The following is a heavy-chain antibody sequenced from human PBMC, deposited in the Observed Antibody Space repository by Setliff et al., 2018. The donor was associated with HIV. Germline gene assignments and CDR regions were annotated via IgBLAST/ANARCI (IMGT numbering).Heavy chain of an antibody. D-gene: IGHD5-12*01. CDR3: ARGWLQFGWFDP. V-gene: IGHV4-59*01. CDR1: GGSISSYY. CDR2: IYYSGST. Sequence: KPSETLSLTCTVSGGSISSYYWSWIRQPPGKGLEWIGYIYYSGSTNYNPSLKRRVTISVDTSKNQISLKLRSVTAADTAVYYCARGWLQFGWFDPWGQGTLVTVSS. J-gene: IGHJ5*02.